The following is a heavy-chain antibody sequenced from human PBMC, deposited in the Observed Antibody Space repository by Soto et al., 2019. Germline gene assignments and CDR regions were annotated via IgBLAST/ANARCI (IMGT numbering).Heavy chain of an antibody. V-gene: IGHV1-69*10. CDR2: IIPILGIA. D-gene: IGHD2-15*01. CDR3: ARWLFGYCSGGSCYSAFDI. CDR1: GGTFSSYA. J-gene: IGHJ3*02. Sequence: ASVKVSCKASGGTFSSYAISWVRQAPGQGLEWMGGIIPILGIANYAQKFQGRVTITADKSTSTAYMELSSLRSEDTAVYYCARWLFGYCSGGSCYSAFDIWGQGTMVTVSS.